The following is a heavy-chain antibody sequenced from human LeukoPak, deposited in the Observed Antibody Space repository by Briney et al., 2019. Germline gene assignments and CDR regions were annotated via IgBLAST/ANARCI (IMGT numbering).Heavy chain of an antibody. J-gene: IGHJ4*02. CDR3: ARGSSIVGYPFPIDY. V-gene: IGHV4-34*01. Sequence: SETLSLTCAVYGGSFSGYYWSWIRQPPGKGLEWIGEINHSGSTNYNPSLKSRVTISVDTSKNQFSLKLSSVTAADTAVYYCARGSSIVGYPFPIDYWGQGTLVTVSS. CDR2: INHSGST. D-gene: IGHD3-22*01. CDR1: GGSFSGYY.